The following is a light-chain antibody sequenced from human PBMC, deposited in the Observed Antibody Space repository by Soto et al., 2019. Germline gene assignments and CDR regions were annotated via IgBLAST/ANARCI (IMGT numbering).Light chain of an antibody. CDR3: HQYNNWPRT. Sequence: EIVMTQSPATLSVSPGERATLSCRASQSISINLAWYQQKPGQVPRLLIYGASTRATGIPARFSGSGSGTEFTLTISSLQSEDFAFYYCHQYNNWPRTFGQGTKVDIK. CDR1: QSISIN. V-gene: IGKV3-15*01. CDR2: GAS. J-gene: IGKJ1*01.